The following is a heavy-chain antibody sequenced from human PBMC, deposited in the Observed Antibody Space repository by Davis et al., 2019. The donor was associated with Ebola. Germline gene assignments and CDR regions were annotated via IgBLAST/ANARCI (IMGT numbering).Heavy chain of an antibody. CDR2: ITGSGDNT. J-gene: IGHJ3*01. CDR3: AKVWSGLGILFGPSDV. D-gene: IGHD7-27*01. CDR1: GFTFSTYA. V-gene: IGHV3-23*01. Sequence: GGSLRLSCAASGFTFSTYAMDWVRQAPGKGLEWVSSITGSGDNTFYADSVKGRFAISRDNSKNTLYLQMNSLKAEDTGVYYCAKVWSGLGILFGPSDVWGQGTMVTVSS.